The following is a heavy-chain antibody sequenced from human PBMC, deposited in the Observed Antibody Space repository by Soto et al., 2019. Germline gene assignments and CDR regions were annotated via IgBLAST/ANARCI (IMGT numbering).Heavy chain of an antibody. CDR2: INPSGGST. J-gene: IGHJ5*02. Sequence: ASVKISCKASGYTFTSYYMHWVRQAPGQGLEWMGIINPSGGSTSYAQKFQGRVTMTRDTSTSTVYMELSSLRSEDTAVYYCARDPVGAAAGPGWIDPWGQGTLVTVSS. CDR3: ARDPVGAAAGPGWIDP. V-gene: IGHV1-46*01. CDR1: GYTFTSYY. D-gene: IGHD6-13*01.